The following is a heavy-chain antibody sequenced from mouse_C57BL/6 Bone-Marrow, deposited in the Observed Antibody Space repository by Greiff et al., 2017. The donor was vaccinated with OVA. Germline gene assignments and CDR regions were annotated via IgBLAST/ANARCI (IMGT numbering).Heavy chain of an antibody. CDR3: ASAFSFAY. CDR1: GYTFTDYY. V-gene: IGHV1-26*01. CDR2: INPNNGGT. Sequence: EVQLQQSGPELVKPGASVKISCKASGYTFTDYYMNWVKQSHGKSLEWIGDINPNNGGTSYNQKFKGKATLTVDKSSSTAYMEPRSLTSEDSAFYYCASAFSFAYWGQGTLATVSA. J-gene: IGHJ3*01.